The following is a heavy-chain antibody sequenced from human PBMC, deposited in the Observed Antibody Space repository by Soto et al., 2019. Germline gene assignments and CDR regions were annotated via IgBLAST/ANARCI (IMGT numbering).Heavy chain of an antibody. V-gene: IGHV3-49*03. CDR3: TRDWPDSSGWYLYYYYYGMDV. J-gene: IGHJ6*02. CDR2: IRSKAYGGTT. D-gene: IGHD6-19*01. CDR1: GFTFGDYA. Sequence: SLRLSCTASGFTFGDYAMSWFRQAPGRGLEWVGFIRSKAYGGTTEYAASVKGRFTISRDDSKSIAYLQMNSLKTEDTAVYYCTRDWPDSSGWYLYYYYYGMDVWGQGTTVTVSS.